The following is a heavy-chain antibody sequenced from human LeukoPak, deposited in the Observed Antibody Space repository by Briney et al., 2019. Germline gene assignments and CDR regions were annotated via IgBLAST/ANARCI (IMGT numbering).Heavy chain of an antibody. CDR1: GYTFTDYY. V-gene: IGHV1-2*02. CDR3: AGDLGLYCSSISCPFDY. D-gene: IGHD2-2*01. J-gene: IGHJ4*02. Sequence: ASVKVSCKASGYTFTDYYMHWVRQAPGQGLEWMGWINPNSGATNYVQKFQGRVTMTRDTSISTAYMELSRLRSDDTAVYYCAGDLGLYCSSISCPFDYCGQGTLVTVSS. CDR2: INPNSGAT.